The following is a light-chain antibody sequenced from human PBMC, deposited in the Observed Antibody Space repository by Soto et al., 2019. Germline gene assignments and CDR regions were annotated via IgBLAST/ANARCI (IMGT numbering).Light chain of an antibody. Sequence: QSALTQPASLSGSPGQSITISCTGTSSEVGGYNYVSWYQQHPGKAPQLMIYDVSNRPSGVSNRFSGSKSGNTASLTISGLQAEDEADYYCSSYTSSSTLYVVFGGGTKVTVL. CDR1: SSEVGGYNY. J-gene: IGLJ2*01. CDR2: DVS. CDR3: SSYTSSSTLYVV. V-gene: IGLV2-14*01.